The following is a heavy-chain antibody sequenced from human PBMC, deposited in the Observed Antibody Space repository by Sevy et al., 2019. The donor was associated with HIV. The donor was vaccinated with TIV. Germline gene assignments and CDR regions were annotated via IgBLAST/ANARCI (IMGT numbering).Heavy chain of an antibody. CDR3: VKDRDYSNYLFDFDY. CDR1: GFTFSSYA. V-gene: IGHV3-23*01. J-gene: IGHJ4*02. D-gene: IGHD4-4*01. Sequence: GGSLRLSCAASGFTFSSYAMSWVRQAPGKGLEWVSAISGSGGSTYYADSVKGRFTISRDNSKNTLYLQMNSLRAEDTAVYYCVKDRDYSNYLFDFDYWGQGTLVTVSS. CDR2: ISGSGGST.